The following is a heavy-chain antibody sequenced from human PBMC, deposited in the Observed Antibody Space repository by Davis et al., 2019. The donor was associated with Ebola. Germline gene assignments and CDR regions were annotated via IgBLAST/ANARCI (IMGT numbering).Heavy chain of an antibody. CDR2: IFHTGAT. CDR1: GGSISSSTYH. CDR3: EGLGYCSSTSCAGA. D-gene: IGHD2-2*01. J-gene: IGHJ5*02. V-gene: IGHV4-39*01. Sequence: PSETLSLTCTVSGGSISSSTYHWVWVRQPPGKGLEWIGSIFHTGATYYSPSLKSRVTMFVDTSKNQFSLNVYSVTAADTAVYYCEGLGYCSSTSCAGAWGQGTLVTVSS.